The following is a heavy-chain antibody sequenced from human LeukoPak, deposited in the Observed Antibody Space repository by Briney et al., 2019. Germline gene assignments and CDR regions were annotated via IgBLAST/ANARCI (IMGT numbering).Heavy chain of an antibody. J-gene: IGHJ3*02. CDR2: IRGSGGST. CDR1: GFTVSSNY. Sequence: GGSLRLSCAASGFTVSSNYMSWVRQAPGKGLEWVSTIRGSGGSTYYADPVKGRFTISRDNSKNTLYLQVNSLRAEDTAVYYCANLGWGEWSSDAFDIWGQGTMVIVSS. V-gene: IGHV3-23*01. CDR3: ANLGWGEWSSDAFDI. D-gene: IGHD3-16*01.